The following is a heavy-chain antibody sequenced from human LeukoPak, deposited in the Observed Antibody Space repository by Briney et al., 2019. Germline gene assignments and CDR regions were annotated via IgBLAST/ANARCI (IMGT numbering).Heavy chain of an antibody. D-gene: IGHD6-19*01. CDR3: AIRREQWLVLGGFDY. CDR2: INPNSGGT. V-gene: IGHV1-2*02. J-gene: IGHJ4*02. Sequence: ASVKVSFKASGYTFTGYYMHWVRQAPGQGLEWMGWINPNSGGTNYAQKFQGRVTMTRDTSISTAYMELSRLRSDDTAMYYCAIRREQWLVLGGFDYWGQGTLVTVSS. CDR1: GYTFTGYY.